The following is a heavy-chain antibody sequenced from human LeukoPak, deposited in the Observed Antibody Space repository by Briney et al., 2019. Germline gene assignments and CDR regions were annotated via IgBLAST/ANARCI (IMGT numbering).Heavy chain of an antibody. CDR3: ARATTGAFDV. J-gene: IGHJ3*01. D-gene: IGHD1-14*01. CDR1: GYSISSGYF. CDR2: IYHSGST. Sequence: SETLSLTCTVSGYSISSGYFWGWIRQPPGKGLEWIGTIYHSGSTYYNASLESRVTISVDTSKNQFSLKLSSVTAADTAVYFCARATTGAFDVWGQGTMVTVSS. V-gene: IGHV4-38-2*02.